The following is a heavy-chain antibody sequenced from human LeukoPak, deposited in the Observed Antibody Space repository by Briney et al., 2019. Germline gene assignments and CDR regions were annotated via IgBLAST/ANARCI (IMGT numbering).Heavy chain of an antibody. D-gene: IGHD6-19*01. V-gene: IGHV3-11*03. CDR2: ISSSSSNA. CDR1: GFTFSDFY. CDR3: ARRSVAGTWDFDY. J-gene: IGHJ4*02. Sequence: GGSLRRSCAASGFTFSDFYMSWVRQAPGKGLEWLSYISSSSSNANYADSVKGRFTISRDNAKNSLYLQLNSLRAEDTAVYYCARRSVAGTWDFDYWGQGTLVTVSS.